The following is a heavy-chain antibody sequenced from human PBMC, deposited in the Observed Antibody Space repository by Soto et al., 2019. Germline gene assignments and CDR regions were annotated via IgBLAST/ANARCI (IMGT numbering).Heavy chain of an antibody. J-gene: IGHJ3*02. CDR3: ARVRATVTTLYAFGI. V-gene: IGHV3-66*01. CDR2: IYSGGST. D-gene: IGHD4-17*01. Sequence: GGSLRLSCAASGFTVSSNYMSWVRQAPGKGLEWVSVIYSGGSTYYADSVKGRFTISRDNSKNTLYLQMNSLRAEDTAVYYCARVRATVTTLYAFGIWGQATMVTVSS. CDR1: GFTVSSNY.